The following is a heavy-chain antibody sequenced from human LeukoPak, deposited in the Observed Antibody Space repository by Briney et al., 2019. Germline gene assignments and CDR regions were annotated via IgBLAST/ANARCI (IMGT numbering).Heavy chain of an antibody. D-gene: IGHD2-2*01. J-gene: IGHJ6*03. CDR3: ASHCSSTSCYADYYYMDV. CDR1: GGTFSSSG. V-gene: IGHV1-69*13. Sequence: GASVKVSCNASGGTFSSSGISWVRQAPGQGLEWMGGIIPMIGTPNYAQKFQGRVTITADESTSTAYMELSSLRSEDTAVYYCASHCSSTSCYADYYYMDVWGKGTTVTVSS. CDR2: IIPMIGTP.